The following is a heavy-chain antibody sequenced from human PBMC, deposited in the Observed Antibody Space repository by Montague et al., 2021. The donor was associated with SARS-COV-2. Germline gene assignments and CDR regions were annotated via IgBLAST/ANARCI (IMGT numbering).Heavy chain of an antibody. D-gene: IGHD2-15*01. CDR1: GGSISNGGYY. J-gene: IGHJ3*02. CDR2: MNTMGAT. CDR3: ARGDGVVVAAPYI. Sequence: TLSLTCTVSGGSISNGGYYCSWIPTHPGKGLDWFGTMNTMGATNSTPPLRIRVTMSLDTSKNQSSLKLSSVTAAATAVYYCARGDGVVVAAPYIWGQGTMVTVSS. V-gene: IGHV4-31*03.